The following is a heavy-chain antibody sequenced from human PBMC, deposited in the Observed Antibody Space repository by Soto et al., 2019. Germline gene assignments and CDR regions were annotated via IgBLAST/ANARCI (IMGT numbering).Heavy chain of an antibody. J-gene: IGHJ3*02. V-gene: IGHV3-23*01. CDR3: AKATATGGGAFDI. CDR1: GFICSSYD. Sequence: LRLSCAASGFICSSYDMSWVRQAPGKGLEWVSTILVGGSTHYEDSVKGRFTISRDGSKNTVYLQMNSLTAGDTAVYYCAKATATGGGAFDICGQGTMVTVS. CDR2: ILVGGST. D-gene: IGHD2-8*02.